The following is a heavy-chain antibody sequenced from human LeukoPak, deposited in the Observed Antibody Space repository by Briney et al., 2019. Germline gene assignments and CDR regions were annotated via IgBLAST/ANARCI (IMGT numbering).Heavy chain of an antibody. J-gene: IGHJ4*02. D-gene: IGHD6-6*01. CDR1: GFTFSSYS. V-gene: IGHV3-21*01. Sequence: GGSLRLSCAAFGFTFSSYSMNWVRQAPGKGLEWVSSISSSSSYIYYADSVKGRFTISRDNAKNSPYLQMNSLRAEDTAVYYCASYSSSSDGIDYWGQGTLVTVSS. CDR3: ASYSSSSDGIDY. CDR2: ISSSSSYI.